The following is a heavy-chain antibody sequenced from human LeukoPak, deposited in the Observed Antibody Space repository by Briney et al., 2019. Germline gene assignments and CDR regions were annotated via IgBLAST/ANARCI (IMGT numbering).Heavy chain of an antibody. CDR3: AKNSHDVLTGSYWLLDY. V-gene: IGHV3-23*01. D-gene: IGHD3-9*01. J-gene: IGHJ4*02. CDR1: EFTFSNYA. CDR2: ISGRGGST. Sequence: GGSLRLSCTASEFTFSNYAMSWVRQAPGKGLEWVSGISGRGGSTYYADSVKGRFTISRDNSKNTLFLQMNSLRAEDTAVYHCAKNSHDVLTGSYWLLDYWGQGTLVTVSS.